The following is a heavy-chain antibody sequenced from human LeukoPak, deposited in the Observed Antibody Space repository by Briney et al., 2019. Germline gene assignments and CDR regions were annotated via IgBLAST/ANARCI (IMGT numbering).Heavy chain of an antibody. CDR2: IYYSGST. CDR3: ARGGDSSGYYYPVFDY. J-gene: IGHJ4*02. V-gene: IGHV4-59*01. CDR1: GGSFSGYY. Sequence: SETLSLTCAVYGGSFSGYYWSWIRQPPGKGLEWIGYIYYSGSTNYNPSLKSRVTISVDTSKNQFSLKLSSVTAADTAVYYCARGGDSSGYYYPVFDYWGQGTLVTVSS. D-gene: IGHD3-22*01.